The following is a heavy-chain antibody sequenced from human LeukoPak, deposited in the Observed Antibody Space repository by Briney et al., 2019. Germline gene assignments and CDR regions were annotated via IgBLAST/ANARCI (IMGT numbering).Heavy chain of an antibody. CDR1: GFTFSSYL. CDR2: MNEDGSEK. V-gene: IGHV3-7*01. CDR3: ARTSVAYSYDSSGYSPVYYFDY. Sequence: GGSLRLSCAAPGFTFSSYLMTWVRQAPRKGLEWVANMNEDGSEKYYVDSVTGPCTISRDNAKNSLYLQMNSLRAEDTAVYYCARTSVAYSYDSSGYSPVYYFDYWGQGTLVTVSS. D-gene: IGHD3-22*01. J-gene: IGHJ4*02.